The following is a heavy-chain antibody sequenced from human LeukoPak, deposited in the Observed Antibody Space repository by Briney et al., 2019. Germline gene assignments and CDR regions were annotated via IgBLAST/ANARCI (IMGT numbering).Heavy chain of an antibody. CDR1: GYSFSNYD. Sequence: ASVKVSCKASGYSFSNYDINWVRQAPGQGLEWMGWNSAYNGNTNYAQKLQGRVTMTTDTSTSTAYMELRSLRSDDTAVYYCANIGGSGSYHYFDYWGQGTLVTVSS. D-gene: IGHD1-26*01. J-gene: IGHJ4*02. V-gene: IGHV1-18*01. CDR2: NSAYNGNT. CDR3: ANIGGSGSYHYFDY.